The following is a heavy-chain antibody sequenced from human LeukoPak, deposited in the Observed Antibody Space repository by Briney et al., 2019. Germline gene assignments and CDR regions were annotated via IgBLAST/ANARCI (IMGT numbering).Heavy chain of an antibody. J-gene: IGHJ4*02. CDR1: GGSISSSNW. CDR3: ARYDSSGYYFDY. D-gene: IGHD3-22*01. Sequence: SETLSLTCAVSGGSISSSNWWSWVRQPPGKGLEWIGEIYHSGSANYNPSLKSRVTISVDKSKNQFSLKLSSVTAADTAVYYCARYDSSGYYFDYWGQGTLVTVSS. CDR2: IYHSGSA. V-gene: IGHV4-4*02.